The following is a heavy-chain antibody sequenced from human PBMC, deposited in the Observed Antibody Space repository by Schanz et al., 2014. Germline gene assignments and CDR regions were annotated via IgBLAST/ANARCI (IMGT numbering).Heavy chain of an antibody. CDR3: ARDKDVISTHFYSPFYFYVMDV. V-gene: IGHV3-30*02. CDR2: IRYDGSNK. D-gene: IGHD3-3*02. CDR1: GFTFSSYG. Sequence: VQLVESGGGLVKPGGSLRLSCAASGFTFSSYGMHWVRQAPGKGLEWVAFIRYDGSNKYYADSVKGRFTISRDNSKKTLYLQMSSLTAEDTAVYYCARDKDVISTHFYSPFYFYVMDVWGQGTTVTVSS. J-gene: IGHJ6*02.